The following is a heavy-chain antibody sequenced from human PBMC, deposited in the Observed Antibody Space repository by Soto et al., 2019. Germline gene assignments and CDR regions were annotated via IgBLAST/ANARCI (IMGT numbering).Heavy chain of an antibody. CDR2: TFDSGST. V-gene: IGHV4-59*01. D-gene: IGHD4-17*01. Sequence: PSETLSLTCTVSGVSISYNYWSWIRQVPGKGLEWIGYTFDSGSTSYNPSLKSRATISGDPSKNQFSLRLTSVTAADTALYYCERGPRNDYGDDYFDDWGQGTLVTVYS. CDR1: GVSISYNY. J-gene: IGHJ4*02. CDR3: ERGPRNDYGDDYFDD.